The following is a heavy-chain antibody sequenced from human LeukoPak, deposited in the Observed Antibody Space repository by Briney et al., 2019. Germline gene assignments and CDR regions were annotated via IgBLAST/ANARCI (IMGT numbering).Heavy chain of an antibody. J-gene: IGHJ6*02. CDR3: ASGYCSGGSCYPDYYYGMDV. CDR1: TVSFNTFW. CDR2: INQDGSEK. D-gene: IGHD2-15*01. Sequence: PGGSLRLSCAASTVSFNTFWMSWVRQAPEKGLEWVANINQDGSEKYYVDSVKGRFTISRDNAKNSLYLQMNSLRAEDTAVYYCASGYCSGGSCYPDYYYGMDVWGQGTTVTVSS. V-gene: IGHV3-7*01.